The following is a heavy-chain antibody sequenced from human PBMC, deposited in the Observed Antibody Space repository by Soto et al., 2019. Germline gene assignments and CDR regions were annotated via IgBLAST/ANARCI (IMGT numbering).Heavy chain of an antibody. J-gene: IGHJ4*02. D-gene: IGHD3-22*01. CDR1: GFTFSSYW. Sequence: GGSLRLSCAASGFTFSSYWMSWVRQAPGKGLEWVANIKQDGSEKYYVDSVKGRFTISRDNAKNSLYLQMTNMDPVDTATYYCAHSYDSSGFDYWGQGTLVTVSS. CDR2: IKQDGSEK. V-gene: IGHV3-7*05. CDR3: AHSYDSSGFDY.